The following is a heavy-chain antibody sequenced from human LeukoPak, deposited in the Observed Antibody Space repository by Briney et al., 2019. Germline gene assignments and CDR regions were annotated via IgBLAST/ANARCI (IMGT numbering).Heavy chain of an antibody. D-gene: IGHD6-19*01. V-gene: IGHV3-9*01. CDR2: ISWNSGSI. CDR1: GFTFDDYA. CDR3: AKDSEAGTYYYYVMDV. Sequence: PGGSLRLSCAASGFTFDDYAMHWVRQAPGKGLEWVSGISWNSGSIGHADAVKGRFTISRDNAKNSLYLQMNSLRAEDTALYYCAKDSEAGTYYYYVMDVWGKGPRSPSPQ. J-gene: IGHJ6*01.